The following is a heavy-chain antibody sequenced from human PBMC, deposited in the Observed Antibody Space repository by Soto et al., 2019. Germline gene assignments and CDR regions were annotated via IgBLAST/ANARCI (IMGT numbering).Heavy chain of an antibody. Sequence: QVQVQESGPGLVKPSQTLSLKCSVSGGSIGSRDYYWSWIRQHPEKGLEWIGSIYYNGNTDYNPSLRGRPPMSLDPAMTEFSLKLPSVTAADTAVYYCARDKGGAALKGSGMDVWGQGTTVTVS. CDR1: GGSIGSRDYY. CDR3: ARDKGGAALKGSGMDV. V-gene: IGHV4-31*02. D-gene: IGHD3-10*01. J-gene: IGHJ6*02. CDR2: IYYNGNT.